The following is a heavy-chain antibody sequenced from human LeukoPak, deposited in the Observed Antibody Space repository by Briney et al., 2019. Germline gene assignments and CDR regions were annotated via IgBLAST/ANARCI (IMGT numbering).Heavy chain of an antibody. D-gene: IGHD3-22*01. CDR3: ARVRYSDSSVLTRKRSYYFDY. Sequence: SQTLSLTCAISGDSVSSYSVAWNWIRQSPSRGLEWLGRTYYRSEWYHDYAVSVKGRISINLDASKNQFSLHLNSVTPEDTAVYYCARVRYSDSSVLTRKRSYYFDYWGQGTLVTVSS. CDR2: TYYRSEWYH. V-gene: IGHV6-1*01. CDR1: GDSVSSYSVA. J-gene: IGHJ4*02.